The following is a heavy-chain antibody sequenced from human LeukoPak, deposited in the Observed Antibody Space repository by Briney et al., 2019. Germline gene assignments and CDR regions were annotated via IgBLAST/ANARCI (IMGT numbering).Heavy chain of an antibody. CDR2: INPNSGGT. CDR1: GYTFTGYY. V-gene: IGHV1-2*02. CDR3: ARVWAYYYYGSGSIVDDAFDI. Sequence: ASVEVSCKASGYTFTGYYMHWVRQAPGQGLEWMGWINPNSGGTNYAQKFQGRATMTRDTSISTAYMELSRLRSDDTAVYYCARVWAYYYYGSGSIVDDAFDIWGQGTMVTVSS. J-gene: IGHJ3*02. D-gene: IGHD3-10*01.